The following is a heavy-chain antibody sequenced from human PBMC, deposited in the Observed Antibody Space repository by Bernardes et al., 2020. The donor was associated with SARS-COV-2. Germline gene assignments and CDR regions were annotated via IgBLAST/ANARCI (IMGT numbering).Heavy chain of an antibody. V-gene: IGHV4-59*01. J-gene: IGHJ4*02. CDR1: GGSISGSY. D-gene: IGHD6-19*01. CDR3: ATGGWYNDH. Sequence: SAFLFLTCAGSGGSISGSYWSWIRPPPGQGLEWIGYIYDTETTNYNSSLKSRVTMSVDTSKNQFSLKMSSVTAADTAVYYCATGGWYNDHWGQGTLVTVSS. CDR2: IYDTETT.